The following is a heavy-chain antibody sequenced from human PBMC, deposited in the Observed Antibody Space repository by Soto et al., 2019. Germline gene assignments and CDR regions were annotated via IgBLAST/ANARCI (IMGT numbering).Heavy chain of an antibody. D-gene: IGHD3-16*01. CDR2: ISSSGSSI. CDR3: ARGGGYRRADYHYGMNV. V-gene: IGHV3-11*01. Sequence: QVQLVESGGALVKPGGSLTLSCAASGFTFSDYYMTWIRQAPGKGLEWVSYISSSGSSIYYADSVKGRFTISRDNAENSLYLQMNSLRAEDTAVYYCARGGGYRRADYHYGMNVWGQGTTVIVSS. CDR1: GFTFSDYY. J-gene: IGHJ6*02.